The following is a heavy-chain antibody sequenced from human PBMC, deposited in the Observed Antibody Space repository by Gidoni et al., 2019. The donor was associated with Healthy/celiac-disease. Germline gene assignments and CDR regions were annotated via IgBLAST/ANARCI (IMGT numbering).Heavy chain of an antibody. V-gene: IGHV5-51*01. J-gene: IGHJ3*02. CDR2: IYPGDSDT. D-gene: IGHD3-22*01. Sequence: EVQLVQSGAEVKKPGESLQISCKGSGYSFTSSWIGWVRQMPGKGLEWMGIIYPGDSDTSYSPSFQGQVTISADKSISTAYLQWSSLKASDTAMYYCARPAREYYYDSSGLDAFDIWGQGTMVTVSS. CDR1: GYSFTSSW. CDR3: ARPAREYYYDSSGLDAFDI.